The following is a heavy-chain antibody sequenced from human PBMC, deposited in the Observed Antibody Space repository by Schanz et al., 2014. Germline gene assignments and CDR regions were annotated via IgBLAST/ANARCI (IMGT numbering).Heavy chain of an antibody. J-gene: IGHJ3*02. CDR1: GDSISSSGSY. Sequence: QVQLQQSGPGLVKPSQTLSLTCTVSGDSISSSGSYWTWIRQHPGKGLEWIGYIYYRGSTYYNPSLKSRVTXXXXMSRNQFSLRLXXXXXADTALYYCARERDALDIWGQGTMVIVSS. CDR3: ARERDALDI. V-gene: IGHV4-31*03. CDR2: IYYRGST.